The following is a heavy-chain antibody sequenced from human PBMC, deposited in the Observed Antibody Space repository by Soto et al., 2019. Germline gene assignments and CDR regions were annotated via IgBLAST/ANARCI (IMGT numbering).Heavy chain of an antibody. D-gene: IGHD6-19*01. V-gene: IGHV3-13*05. CDR3: ARESSDWSGVDY. J-gene: IGHJ4*02. CDR1: GFTFSRYD. CDR2: IDTTGAP. Sequence: EVQLVESGGGLVQPGGSLRLSCAASGFTFSRYDMHWVRQGTGKGLEWVSGIDTTGAPYYSGSVKGRFTISRENAKNSLFLEMDSLRPGDTAVYYCARESSDWSGVDYWGQGTLVTVSS.